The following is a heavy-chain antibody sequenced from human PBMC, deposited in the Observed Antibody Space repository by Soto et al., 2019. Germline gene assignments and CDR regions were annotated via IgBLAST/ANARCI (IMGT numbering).Heavy chain of an antibody. Sequence: PSETLSLTCTVSGGSISSSSYYWGWIRQPPGKGLEWIGSIYYSGSTYYNPSLKSRVTISVDTSKNQFSLKLSSVTAADTAVYYCAREGKVYFDYWGQGTLVTVSS. CDR1: GGSISSSSYY. CDR2: IYYSGST. J-gene: IGHJ4*02. D-gene: IGHD3-10*01. V-gene: IGHV4-39*02. CDR3: AREGKVYFDY.